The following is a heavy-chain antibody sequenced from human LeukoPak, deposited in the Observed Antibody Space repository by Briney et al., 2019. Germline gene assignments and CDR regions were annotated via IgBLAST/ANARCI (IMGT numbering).Heavy chain of an antibody. V-gene: IGHV4-59*01. CDR1: GGSISSYY. D-gene: IGHD6-13*01. CDR2: IYYSGST. CDR3: ARKGIAAAGTFQYYYYYYMDV. J-gene: IGHJ6*03. Sequence: PSETLSLTCTVSGGSISSYYWSWIRQPPGKGLEWIGYIYYSGSTNYNPSLKSRVTISVDTSKNQFSLKLSSVTAADTAVYYCARKGIAAAGTFQYYYYYYMDVWGKGTTVTVSS.